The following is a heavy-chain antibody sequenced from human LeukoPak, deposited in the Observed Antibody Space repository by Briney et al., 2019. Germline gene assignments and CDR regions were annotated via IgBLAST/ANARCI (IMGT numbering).Heavy chain of an antibody. D-gene: IGHD7-27*01. V-gene: IGHV1-46*03. Sequence: ASVKVSCKASGYTFTSYYMHWVRQAPGQGLEWMGIINPSGGSTSYAQKFQGRVTMTRDTSTSTVYMGLSSLRSEDTAVYYCAREWGNYAFDIWGQGTTVTVSS. CDR1: GYTFTSYY. J-gene: IGHJ3*02. CDR2: INPSGGST. CDR3: AREWGNYAFDI.